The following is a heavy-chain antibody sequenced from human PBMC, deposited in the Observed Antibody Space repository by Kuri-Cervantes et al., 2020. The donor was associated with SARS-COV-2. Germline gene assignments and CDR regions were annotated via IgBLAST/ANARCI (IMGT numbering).Heavy chain of an antibody. CDR3: ARELYHYGLGKYYPDY. Sequence: SETLSLTCTVSGGSISSSSYYWGWIRQPPGKGLEWIGSIYYSGSTYYNPSLKSRVTISVDTSKNQFSLKLSSVTAADTAVYYCARELYHYGLGKYYPDYWGQGTLVTVSS. J-gene: IGHJ4*02. CDR2: IYYSGST. CDR1: GGSISSSSYY. V-gene: IGHV4-39*02. D-gene: IGHD3-10*01.